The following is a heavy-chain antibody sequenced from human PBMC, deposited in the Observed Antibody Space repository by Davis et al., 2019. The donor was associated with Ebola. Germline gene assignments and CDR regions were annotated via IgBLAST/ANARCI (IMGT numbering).Heavy chain of an antibody. CDR3: AREGSSTYFDY. CDR2: IWYDGSNK. J-gene: IGHJ4*02. Sequence: GESLKISCEASGFTFTTYPMAWVRQAPGKGLEWVAVIWYDGSNKYYADSVKGRFTISRDNSKNTLYLQMNSLRAEDTAVYYCAREGSSTYFDYWGQGTLVTVSS. V-gene: IGHV3-33*08. D-gene: IGHD1-26*01. CDR1: GFTFTTYP.